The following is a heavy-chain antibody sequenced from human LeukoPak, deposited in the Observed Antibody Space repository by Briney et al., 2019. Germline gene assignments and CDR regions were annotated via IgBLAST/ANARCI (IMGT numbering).Heavy chain of an antibody. CDR1: GFTFSSFA. D-gene: IGHD3-10*01. CDR2: ISGGGGTT. Sequence: GGSLRLSCAGSGFTFSSFAMSWVRQAPGKGLEWVSAISGGGGTTHYADSVKGRFTISRDDSKNTLYLQMNSLRAEDTAVYYCAKDTVLPWFGEYYFDYWGQGTLVTVSS. V-gene: IGHV3-23*01. J-gene: IGHJ4*02. CDR3: AKDTVLPWFGEYYFDY.